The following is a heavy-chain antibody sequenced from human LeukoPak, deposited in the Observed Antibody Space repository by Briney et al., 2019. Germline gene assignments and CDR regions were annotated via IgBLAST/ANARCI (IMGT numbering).Heavy chain of an antibody. CDR3: AALVVVPAASASPGTFDY. CDR2: ISSSSSYI. J-gene: IGHJ4*02. CDR1: GFTFSSYS. V-gene: IGHV3-21*01. D-gene: IGHD2-2*01. Sequence: GGSLRLSCAASGFTFSSYSMNWVRQAPGKGLEWVSSISSSSSYIYYADSVKGRFTISRDNAKNSLYLQMNSLRAEDTAVYYCAALVVVPAASASPGTFDYWGQGTLVTVSS.